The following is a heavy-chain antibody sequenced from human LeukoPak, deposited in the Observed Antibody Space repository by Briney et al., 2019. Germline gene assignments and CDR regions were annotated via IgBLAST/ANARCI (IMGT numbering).Heavy chain of an antibody. J-gene: IGHJ5*02. D-gene: IGHD3-10*01. Sequence: SETLSLTCTVSGYSISSGYYWGWIRQPPGKGLEWIGSIYHSGSTYYNPSLKRRVTITGDTSKNQFSLELRSVTAADTAVYSWASVLLRFGETYGFDPWGQGTLVTVSS. CDR3: ASVLLRFGETYGFDP. CDR2: IYHSGST. CDR1: GYSISSGYY. V-gene: IGHV4-38-2*02.